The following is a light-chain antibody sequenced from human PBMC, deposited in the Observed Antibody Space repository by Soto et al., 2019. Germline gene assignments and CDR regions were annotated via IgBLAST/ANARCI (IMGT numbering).Light chain of an antibody. CDR1: ESILIH. Sequence: DIQMTQSPSSLSASIGDRVSIICRASESILIHLNWYQQKPGKAPRLLIYAASRLQSGVPSRFSGTGSGTDFTLTISSLQPEDFAISYCQQTFGKPLVTFGQGTRLEI. J-gene: IGKJ5*01. CDR3: QQTFGKPLVT. V-gene: IGKV1-39*01. CDR2: AAS.